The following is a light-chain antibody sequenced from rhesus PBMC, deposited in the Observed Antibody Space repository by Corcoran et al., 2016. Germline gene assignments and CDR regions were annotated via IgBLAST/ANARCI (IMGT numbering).Light chain of an antibody. CDR1: QGISDY. V-gene: IGKV1-36*02. CDR2: SAS. J-gene: IGKJ3*01. Sequence: DIQMTQSPSSLSASVGDRVTITCRASQGISDYLSWYQQKPGKAPKRLIYSASSLESGVPSRFSGSGSGTEFTRTIGSLQPGDFAAYYCLQGYSTPFTFGHGNKLGIK. CDR3: LQGYSTPFT.